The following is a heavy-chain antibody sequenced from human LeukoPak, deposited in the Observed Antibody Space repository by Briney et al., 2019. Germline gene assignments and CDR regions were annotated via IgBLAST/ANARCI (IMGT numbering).Heavy chain of an antibody. J-gene: IGHJ4*02. CDR2: INQDGRVK. V-gene: IGHV3-7*01. Sequence: PAGSLRLSCTASAFTFNHYWMDWLPQAPGKGLEWVANINQDGRVKYYVDSVKGRFTISRDNTKNSLSLRMDSLRDDDTAVYYCSRSLEYSGQGTLVTVSS. CDR3: SRSLEY. CDR1: AFTFNHYW.